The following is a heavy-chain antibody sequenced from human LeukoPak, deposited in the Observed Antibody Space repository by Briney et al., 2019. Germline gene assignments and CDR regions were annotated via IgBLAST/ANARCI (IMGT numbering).Heavy chain of an antibody. CDR3: ARGSTVAIGAFDI. V-gene: IGHV4-59*01. J-gene: IGHJ3*02. D-gene: IGHD4-23*01. CDR1: GGSISSYY. Sequence: SETLSLTCTVSGGSISSYYWSWIRQPPGKGLEWIWYIYYSGSTNYTPSLKSRVTISVDTSKNQFSLKLSSVTAADTAVYYCARGSTVAIGAFDIWGQGTMVAVSS. CDR2: IYYSGST.